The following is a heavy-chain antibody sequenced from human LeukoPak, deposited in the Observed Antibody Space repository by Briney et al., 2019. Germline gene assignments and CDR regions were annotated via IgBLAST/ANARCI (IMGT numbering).Heavy chain of an antibody. CDR1: GFTFSNAW. Sequence: GGSLRLSCAASGFTFSNAWMSWVRQAPGKGLEWVGRIKSKTDGGTTDYAAPVKGRFTISRGDSKNTLYLQMNSLKTEDTAVYYCTTDFVLGDAFDIWGQGTMVTVSS. CDR2: IKSKTDGGTT. J-gene: IGHJ3*02. CDR3: TTDFVLGDAFDI. D-gene: IGHD3-3*02. V-gene: IGHV3-15*01.